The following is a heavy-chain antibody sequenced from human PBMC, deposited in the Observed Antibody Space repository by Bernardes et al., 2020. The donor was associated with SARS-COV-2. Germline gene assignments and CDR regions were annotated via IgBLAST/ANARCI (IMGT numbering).Heavy chain of an antibody. CDR1: GFTFSNSP. J-gene: IGHJ4*02. CDR3: VIERPAGDN. D-gene: IGHD6-25*01. CDR2: VSSNGGNT. V-gene: IGHV3-64D*06. Sequence: GGSLRLSCSASGFTFSNSPMHWVRQAPGKGLEYVSRVSSNGGNTHYADSVKGRVTISRDNSKNTMYLQMSSLRVEDTAVYYCVIERPAGDNWGQGTLVTVSS.